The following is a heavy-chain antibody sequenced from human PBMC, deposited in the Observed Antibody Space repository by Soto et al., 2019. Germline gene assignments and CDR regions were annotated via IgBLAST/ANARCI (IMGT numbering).Heavy chain of an antibody. Sequence: ASVKVSCKASGYTFTSYGISWVRQAPGQGLEWMGWISAYNGNTNYAQKLQGRVTMTTDTSTSTAYMELRSLRSDDTAVYYCARDLEDDGYSSPFDYWGQGALVTVSS. J-gene: IGHJ4*02. CDR2: ISAYNGNT. D-gene: IGHD2-21*01. V-gene: IGHV1-18*01. CDR3: ARDLEDDGYSSPFDY. CDR1: GYTFTSYG.